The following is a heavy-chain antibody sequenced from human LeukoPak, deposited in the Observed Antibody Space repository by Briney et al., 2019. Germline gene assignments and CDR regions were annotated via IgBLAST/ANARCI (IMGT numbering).Heavy chain of an antibody. CDR2: INPNSGGT. V-gene: IGHV1-2*02. J-gene: IGHJ4*02. Sequence: ASVKVSCKASGYTFTGYYMHWVRQAPGQGLEWMGWINPNSGGTNYAQNFQGRVAMNSDTSISTAYMELTRLRSDDAAVYYCARGSYYFTYEHWGQGTLVTVSS. CDR3: ARGSYYFTYEH. CDR1: GYTFTGYY. D-gene: IGHD3-10*01.